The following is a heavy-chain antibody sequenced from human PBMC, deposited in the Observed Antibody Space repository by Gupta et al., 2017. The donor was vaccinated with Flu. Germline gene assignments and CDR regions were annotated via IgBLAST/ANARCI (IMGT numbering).Heavy chain of an antibody. CDR3: ARDFFDNSGSGSYSPYYYYGMDV. Sequence: QVQLVQSGAEVKKPGSSVKVSCKASGGTFSSYAISWVRQAPGQGLEWMGGIIPIFGTANYAQKFQGRVTITADESTSTAYMELSSLRSEDTAVYYCARDFFDNSGSGSYSPYYYYGMDVWGQGTTVTVSS. V-gene: IGHV1-69*01. D-gene: IGHD3-10*01. CDR1: GGTFSSYA. J-gene: IGHJ6*02. CDR2: IIPIFGTA.